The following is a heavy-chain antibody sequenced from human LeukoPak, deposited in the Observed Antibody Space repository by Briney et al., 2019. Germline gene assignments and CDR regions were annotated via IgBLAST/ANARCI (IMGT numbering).Heavy chain of an antibody. Sequence: GGSLRLSCAASGFTFSSYAMHWVRQAPGKGLEWVALISYDGSNKYYADSVKGRFTISRDNSKNTLYLQMNSLRAEDTAVYYCARDKWELPSNYYYYYGMDVWGQGTTVTVSS. CDR1: GFTFSSYA. D-gene: IGHD1-26*01. CDR2: ISYDGSNK. V-gene: IGHV3-30*04. CDR3: ARDKWELPSNYYYYYGMDV. J-gene: IGHJ6*02.